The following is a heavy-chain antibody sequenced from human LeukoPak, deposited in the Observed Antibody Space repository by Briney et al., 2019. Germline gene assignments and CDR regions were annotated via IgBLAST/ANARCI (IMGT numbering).Heavy chain of an antibody. D-gene: IGHD6-13*01. CDR3: ARDSSSWSYYFDY. CDR2: IWFDGTNK. CDR1: GFTFSSYG. Sequence: GGSLRLSCAVSGFTFSSYGMHWVRQAPGKGLEWVAVIWFDGTNKYYADSVKGRFTISRDNSKNTLYLQTNSLRAEDTAVYYCARDSSSWSYYFDYWGQGTLVTVSS. V-gene: IGHV3-33*01. J-gene: IGHJ4*02.